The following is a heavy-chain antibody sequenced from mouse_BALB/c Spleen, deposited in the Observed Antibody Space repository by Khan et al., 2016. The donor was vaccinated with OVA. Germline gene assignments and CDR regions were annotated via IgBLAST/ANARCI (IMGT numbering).Heavy chain of an antibody. CDR3: ARTRGYYGSKYFDY. Sequence: EVELVESGGGLVKPGGSLKFSCAASGFTFSNYGMSWVRQTPEKRLEWVATICSGGSYTYYPDSVKGRFPISRDTANNTLSLKLSSLTSEDTAMYYCARTRGYYGSKYFDYWGQGTTLTVSS. D-gene: IGHD1-1*01. CDR2: ICSGGSYT. J-gene: IGHJ2*01. V-gene: IGHV5-9-3*01. CDR1: GFTFSNYG.